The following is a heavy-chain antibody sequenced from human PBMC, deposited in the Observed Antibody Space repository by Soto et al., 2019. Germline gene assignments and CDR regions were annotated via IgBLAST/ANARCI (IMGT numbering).Heavy chain of an antibody. D-gene: IGHD1-26*01. J-gene: IGHJ5*02. V-gene: IGHV3-48*01. CDR3: AGVQWELRWFDP. CDR1: GFTFSSYS. CDR2: ISSSSSTI. Sequence: EVQLVESGGGLVQPGGSLRLSCAASGFTFSSYSMNWVRQAPGKGLEWVSYISSSSSTIYYADSVKGRFTISRDNAKNSLYLQMNSRRAEDTAVYYCAGVQWELRWFDPWGQGTLVTVSS.